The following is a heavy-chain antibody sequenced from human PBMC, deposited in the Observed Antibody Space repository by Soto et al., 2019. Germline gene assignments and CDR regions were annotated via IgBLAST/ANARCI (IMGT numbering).Heavy chain of an antibody. CDR2: MNPNSGNT. CDR1: GYTFTSYD. J-gene: IGHJ6*03. Sequence: QVQLVQSGAEVKKPGASVKVSCKASGYTFTSYDINWVRQATGQGLEWMGWMNPNSGNTGYAQKFQGRVTMTRNTSISTAYMELSSLRSEDTAVYYCARGTSCSGGSCYYDYMDVWGKGTTVTVSS. V-gene: IGHV1-8*01. D-gene: IGHD2-15*01. CDR3: ARGTSCSGGSCYYDYMDV.